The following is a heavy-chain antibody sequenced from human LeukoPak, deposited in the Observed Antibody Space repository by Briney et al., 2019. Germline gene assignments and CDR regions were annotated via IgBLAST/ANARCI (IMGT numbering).Heavy chain of an antibody. CDR1: GYTFNTYG. CDR2: ISGYNGDT. J-gene: IGHJ3*02. Sequence: ASVKVSCKASGYTFNTYGISWVRQAPGQGLEWVGWISGYNGDTNYAPKFEGRVAMTTDTSTSTAYMEVRSLRFDDTAVYYCARSRYNWNPRPDQAFDIWGQGTMVIVSS. D-gene: IGHD1-1*01. V-gene: IGHV1-18*01. CDR3: ARSRYNWNPRPDQAFDI.